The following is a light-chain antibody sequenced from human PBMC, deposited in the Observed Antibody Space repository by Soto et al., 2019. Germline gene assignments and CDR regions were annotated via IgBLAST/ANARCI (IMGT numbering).Light chain of an antibody. CDR3: QQYYSTLCT. CDR2: WAS. CDR1: QTLLYSSNNKNY. Sequence: IEMTQSPDSLAVSLGVRATISCWSSQTLLYSSNNKNYLAWYQQKPGQPPKLLISWASTRESGVPDRFSGSGSGTDFTLTISSLQAEDVAVYYCQQYYSTLCTFGQGTKVEIK. V-gene: IGKV4-1*01. J-gene: IGKJ2*02.